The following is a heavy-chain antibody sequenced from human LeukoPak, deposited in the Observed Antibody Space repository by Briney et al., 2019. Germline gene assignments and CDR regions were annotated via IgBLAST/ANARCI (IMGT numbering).Heavy chain of an antibody. CDR2: IYSGGST. V-gene: IGHV3-53*01. CDR1: GFTVSSNY. D-gene: IGHD3-22*01. J-gene: IGHJ6*02. CDR3: ARVTMIVVVNYGMDV. Sequence: GGSLRLSCAASGFTVSSNYMRRVRQAPGKGLEWVSVIYSGGSTYYADSVKGRFTISRDNSKNTLYLQMNSLRAEDTAVYYCARVTMIVVVNYGMDVWRQGTTVTVSS.